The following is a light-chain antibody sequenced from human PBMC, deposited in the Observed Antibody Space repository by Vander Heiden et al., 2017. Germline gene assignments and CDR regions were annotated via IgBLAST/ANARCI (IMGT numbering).Light chain of an antibody. V-gene: IGKV2-28*01. Sequence: DIVMTQSPLSLPVTPGDPASISCRSSQSLLHSNGYNYLGWYLQKPGQSPQLLIYLGSNRASGVPDRFSGSGSGTDFTLKISRVEAEDVGVYYCMQALQTPYTFGQGTKLEIK. CDR3: MQALQTPYT. J-gene: IGKJ2*01. CDR1: QSLLHSNGYNY. CDR2: LGS.